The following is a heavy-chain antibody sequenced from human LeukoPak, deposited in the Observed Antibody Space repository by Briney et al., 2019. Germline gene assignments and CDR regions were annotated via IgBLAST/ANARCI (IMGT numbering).Heavy chain of an antibody. V-gene: IGHV1-18*04. CDR1: GYTCTSYG. Sequence: ASVKVSCKASGYTCTSYGISWVRQAPGQGLEWMGWISAYNGNTNYAQKLQGRVTMTTETSTSTAYMELRSLRSDDTAVYYCARVSPRDDCSSTSCYGNFDYWGQGTLVTVSS. CDR3: ARVSPRDDCSSTSCYGNFDY. D-gene: IGHD2-2*01. CDR2: ISAYNGNT. J-gene: IGHJ4*02.